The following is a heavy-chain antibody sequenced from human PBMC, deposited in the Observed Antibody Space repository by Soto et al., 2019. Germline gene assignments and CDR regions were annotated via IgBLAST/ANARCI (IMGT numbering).Heavy chain of an antibody. J-gene: IGHJ4*02. D-gene: IGHD1-26*01. CDR1: GFTLSNSG. V-gene: IGHV3-48*02. CDR3: SSDRGGAGATDY. Sequence: GSLRLSCAASGFTLSNSGMNWVRQAPGKGLEWVAYISSSSSIIRYADSVKGRFTISRDNAKKSLFLQMNSLRDEDTAVYYCSSDRGGAGATDYWGQGNLVTVSS. CDR2: ISSSSSII.